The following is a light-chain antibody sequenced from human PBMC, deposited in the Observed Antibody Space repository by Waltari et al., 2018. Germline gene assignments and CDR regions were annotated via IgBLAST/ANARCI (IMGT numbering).Light chain of an antibody. J-gene: IGLJ2*01. CDR3: QSVDVTALP. CDR2: KDT. V-gene: IGLV3-25*03. CDR1: LLPKQF. Sequence: SYELTQPPSVSVSPGQTGTITCSGDLLPKQFAYWYQQRPGQAPVLLIYKDTERASGIPARFSGSTSGTTVTLTIAGVQAEDEADYFCQSVDVTALPFGGGTRLTVL.